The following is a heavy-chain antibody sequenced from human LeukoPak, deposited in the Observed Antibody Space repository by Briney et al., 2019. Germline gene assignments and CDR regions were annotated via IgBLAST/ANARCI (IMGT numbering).Heavy chain of an antibody. V-gene: IGHV4-31*11. D-gene: IGHD3-10*01. CDR3: ARQYFYGSGSYYPVGY. CDR1: GGSFSGYY. CDR2: IYYSGST. Sequence: PSETLSLTCAVYGGSFSGYYWSWIRQHPGKGLEWIGHIYYSGSTYYNPSLKSRVTISVDTSKNQFSLRLSSVTAADTAVYYCARQYFYGSGSYYPVGYWGQGTLVTVTS. J-gene: IGHJ4*02.